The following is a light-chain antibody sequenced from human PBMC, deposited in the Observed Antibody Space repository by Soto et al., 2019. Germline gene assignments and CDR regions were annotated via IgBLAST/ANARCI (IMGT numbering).Light chain of an antibody. CDR1: QSISDL. CDR3: QQYNGYWT. Sequence: DIQMTQSPSTLSASVGDRVTITCRASQSISDLLAGYQQKPGKAPILLIYKASTLKSGVPSRFSGSGSGTEYTLTISSLQPDDFATYYCQQYNGYWTFGQGTKVEIK. V-gene: IGKV1-5*03. CDR2: KAS. J-gene: IGKJ1*01.